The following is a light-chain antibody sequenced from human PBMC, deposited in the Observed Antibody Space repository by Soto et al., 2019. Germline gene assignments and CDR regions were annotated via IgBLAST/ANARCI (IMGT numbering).Light chain of an antibody. Sequence: SALTQPASVSGSPGQSITISCIGTSSDVGGYNYVSWYQQHPGKAPKLMIYEVSNRPSGVSNRFSGSKSGNTASLTISGLQAEDEADYYCSSYTSSTSYVFGTGTKVTVL. CDR3: SSYTSSTSYV. CDR2: EVS. J-gene: IGLJ1*01. V-gene: IGLV2-14*01. CDR1: SSDVGGYNY.